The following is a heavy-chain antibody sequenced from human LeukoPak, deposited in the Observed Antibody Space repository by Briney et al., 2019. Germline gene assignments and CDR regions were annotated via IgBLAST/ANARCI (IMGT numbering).Heavy chain of an antibody. CDR2: ISSSGGTT. CDR1: GFTFSNYA. CDR3: AKGFDSGSFSELDY. D-gene: IGHD3-10*01. J-gene: IGHJ4*02. V-gene: IGHV3-23*01. Sequence: GGSLRLSCAASGFTFSNYAMNWVRQAPGKGLEWVSVISSSGGTTNYADSVKGRFTVSRDNSKNTLYLQLNSLRAVDTAVYYCAKGFDSGSFSELDYWGQGTLVTVSS.